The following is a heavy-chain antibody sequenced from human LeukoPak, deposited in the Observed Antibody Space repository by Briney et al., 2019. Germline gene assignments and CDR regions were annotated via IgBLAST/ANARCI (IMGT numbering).Heavy chain of an antibody. CDR1: GYSISTSYY. CDR3: ARHKDGYNYYFNP. J-gene: IGHJ4*02. Sequence: SETLSLTCTVSGYSISTSYYWGWVRQPPGKGLEWIGSIFNSGSTYYNPSLKSRVTISVDLSKSQFSLKLSSVTAADTALYYCARHKDGYNYYFNPWGQGTLVSVSS. V-gene: IGHV4-38-2*02. CDR2: IFNSGST. D-gene: IGHD5-18*01.